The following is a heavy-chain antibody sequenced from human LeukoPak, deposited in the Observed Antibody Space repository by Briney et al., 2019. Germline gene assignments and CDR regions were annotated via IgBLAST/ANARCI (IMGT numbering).Heavy chain of an antibody. J-gene: IGHJ4*02. V-gene: IGHV3-30-3*01. CDR3: AKDIVVVPVHSTFDY. CDR1: GFTFSSYA. D-gene: IGHD2-2*01. CDR2: ISYDGSNK. Sequence: GGSLRLSCAASGFTFSSYAMHWVRQAPGKGLEWVAVISYDGSNKYYADSVRGRFTISRDNSKNTLYLQMNSLRAEDTAVYYCAKDIVVVPVHSTFDYWGQGTLVTVSS.